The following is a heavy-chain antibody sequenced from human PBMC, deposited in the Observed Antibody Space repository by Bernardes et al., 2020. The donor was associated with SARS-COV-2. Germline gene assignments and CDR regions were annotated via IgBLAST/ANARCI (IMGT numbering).Heavy chain of an antibody. CDR3: ARSTGPDSYGYPFFED. CDR2: IYYSGST. CDR1: GGSISSSSYY. J-gene: IGHJ4*02. D-gene: IGHD5-18*01. Sequence: SETLSLTCTVSGGSISSSSYYWGWIRQPPGKGLEWIGSIYYSGSTYYNPSLKSRVTISVDTSKNQFSLKLSSVTAADTAVYYCARSTGPDSYGYPFFEDWGQGILVTVSS. V-gene: IGHV4-39*01.